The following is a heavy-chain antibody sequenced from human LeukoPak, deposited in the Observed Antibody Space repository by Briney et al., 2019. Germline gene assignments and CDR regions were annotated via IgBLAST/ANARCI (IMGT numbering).Heavy chain of an antibody. D-gene: IGHD6-13*01. CDR1: GFTFSDYY. CDR3: ARADRYGTTWYGRVDY. CDR2: ISSSSSYT. V-gene: IGHV3-11*05. Sequence: PGGSLRLSCAASGFTFSDYYMSWIRQAPGKGLEWVSYISSSSSYTNYADSVKGRFTISRDNSRNTLYLQMNSLRAEDTAVYYCARADRYGTTWYGRVDYWGQGTLVTVSS. J-gene: IGHJ4*02.